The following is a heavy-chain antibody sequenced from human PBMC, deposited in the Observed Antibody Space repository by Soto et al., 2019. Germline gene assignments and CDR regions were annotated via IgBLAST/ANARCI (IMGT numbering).Heavy chain of an antibody. CDR2: ISYDGSNK. CDR3: ARGLNCGGDCYPTPAYLDY. J-gene: IGHJ4*02. V-gene: IGHV3-30-3*01. CDR1: GFTFSSYA. D-gene: IGHD2-21*02. Sequence: GGSLRLSCAASGFTFSSYAMHWVRQAPGKGLEWVAVISYDGSNKYYADSVKGRFTISRDNSKNTLYLQMNSLRAEDTAVYYCARGLNCGGDCYPTPAYLDYWGQGTLVTV.